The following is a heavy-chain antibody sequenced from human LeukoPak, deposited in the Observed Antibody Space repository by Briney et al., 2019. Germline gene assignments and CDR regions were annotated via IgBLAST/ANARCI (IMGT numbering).Heavy chain of an antibody. V-gene: IGHV3-21*01. CDR1: GFTFSSYS. Sequence: KSGGSLRLSRAASGFTFSSYSMNWVRQAPGKGLEWVSSISSSSYIYYADSVKGRFTISRDNAKNSLYLQMNSLRAEDTAVYYCARDHGYSSSLSNWGQGTLVTVSS. CDR3: ARDHGYSSSLSN. D-gene: IGHD6-13*01. CDR2: ISSSSYI. J-gene: IGHJ4*02.